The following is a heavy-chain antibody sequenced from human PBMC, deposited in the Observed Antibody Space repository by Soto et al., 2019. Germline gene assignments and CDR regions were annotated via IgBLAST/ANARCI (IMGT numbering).Heavy chain of an antibody. CDR2: MNPNSGNT. D-gene: IGHD6-25*01. Sequence: GASVKVSCKASGYTFTSYDINWVRQATGQGLEWMGWMNPNSGNTGYAQKFQGRVTMTRNTSISTAYMELSSLRSEDTAVYYCARGRSSAGYYYYYYMDVWGKGTTVTVS. CDR3: ARGRSSAGYYYYYYMDV. J-gene: IGHJ6*03. V-gene: IGHV1-8*01. CDR1: GYTFTSYD.